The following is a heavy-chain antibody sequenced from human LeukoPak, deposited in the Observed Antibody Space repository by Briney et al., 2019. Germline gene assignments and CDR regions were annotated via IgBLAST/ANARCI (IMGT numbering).Heavy chain of an antibody. J-gene: IGHJ4*02. Sequence: GASVKVSCKASGYTFTSYAINWVRQAPGQGLEWMGWINTNTENPTYAQGFTGRFVFSLDTPVSTAYLQITSLKAEDTAVYYCARGPYSDYDHRGYWGQGTLVTVSS. CDR2: INTNTENP. CDR1: GYTFTSYA. D-gene: IGHD5-12*01. V-gene: IGHV7-4-1*02. CDR3: ARGPYSDYDHRGY.